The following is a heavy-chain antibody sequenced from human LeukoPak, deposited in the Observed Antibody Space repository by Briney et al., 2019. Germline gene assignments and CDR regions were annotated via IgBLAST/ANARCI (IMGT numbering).Heavy chain of an antibody. D-gene: IGHD3-22*01. V-gene: IGHV3-21*01. Sequence: GGSLRLSCAASGFTFSSYSMNWVRQAPGKGLEWVSSISSSSSYIYYADSVKGRFTISRDNAKNSLYLHMNSLRAEDTAVYYCARHVVAVGFDYWGQGTLVTVSS. CDR2: ISSSSSYI. J-gene: IGHJ4*02. CDR3: ARHVVAVGFDY. CDR1: GFTFSSYS.